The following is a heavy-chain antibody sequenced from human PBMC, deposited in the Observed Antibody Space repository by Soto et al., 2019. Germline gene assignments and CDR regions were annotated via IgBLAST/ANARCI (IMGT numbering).Heavy chain of an antibody. J-gene: IGHJ5*02. Sequence: PSETLSLTCTVSGGSISSGGYYWSWIRQHPGKGLEWIGYIYYSGSTYYNPSLKSRVTISVDTSKNQFSLKLSSVTAADTAVYYCARHYYDSSGYLGFDPWGQGTLVTVSS. D-gene: IGHD3-22*01. CDR2: IYYSGST. CDR1: GGSISSGGYY. CDR3: ARHYYDSSGYLGFDP. V-gene: IGHV4-31*03.